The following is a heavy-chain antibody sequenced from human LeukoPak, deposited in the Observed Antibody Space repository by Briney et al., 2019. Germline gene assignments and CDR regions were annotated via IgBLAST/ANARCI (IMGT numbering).Heavy chain of an antibody. CDR1: GFTFSDYY. CDR2: MSSSSSSI. Sequence: GGSLRLSCAASGFTFSDYYMSWIRQAPGKGLEWVSSMSSSSSSIYYADSVKGRFTISRDNAKNTLYLQMNSLRAEDRAVYYCARSYYYGSGAYAFDTWGQGTMVTVSS. D-gene: IGHD3-10*01. J-gene: IGHJ3*02. V-gene: IGHV3-11*04. CDR3: ARSYYYGSGAYAFDT.